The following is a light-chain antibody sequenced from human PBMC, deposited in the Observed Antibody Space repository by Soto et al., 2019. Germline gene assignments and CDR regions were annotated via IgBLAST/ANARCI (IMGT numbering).Light chain of an antibody. CDR2: GAS. V-gene: IGKV3-20*01. CDR3: QQYGSSPLT. J-gene: IGKJ4*01. Sequence: EIVLTQSPGILSLSPGERATLSCRASQSVSNSYIAWYQQKPGQAPRLLIYGASSRAPGIPDRFSGGGSGTDFTLTISRLEPEDFAVYYCQQYGSSPLTFGGGAKVEIK. CDR1: QSVSNSY.